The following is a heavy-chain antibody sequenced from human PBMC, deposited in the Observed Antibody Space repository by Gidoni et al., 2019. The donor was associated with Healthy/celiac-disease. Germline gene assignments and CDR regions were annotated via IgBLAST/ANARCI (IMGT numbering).Heavy chain of an antibody. CDR3: AKSRGENYYGSGSYLSYAFDI. V-gene: IGHV3-30*18. CDR2: ISYDGSNK. Sequence: QVQLVESGGGVVQPGRSLSLSCAASGFTFSSYGMPWVRQAPGKGLEWVAVISYDGSNKYYADSVKGRFTISRDNSKNTLYLQMNSLRAEDTAVYYCAKSRGENYYGSGSYLSYAFDIWGQGTMVTVSS. D-gene: IGHD3-10*01. J-gene: IGHJ3*02. CDR1: GFTFSSYG.